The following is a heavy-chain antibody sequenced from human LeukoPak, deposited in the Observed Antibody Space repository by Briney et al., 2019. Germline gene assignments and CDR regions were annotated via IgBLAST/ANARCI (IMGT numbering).Heavy chain of an antibody. V-gene: IGHV4-4*07. Sequence: SETLSLTCTVSGASISSYYWSWVRQPAGKGLEWVGRIYTSESTNYNPSLKSRVTMSVDTSKNQFSLKLSSVTAADTAVYYCARLTGYSSESWFDPWGQGTLVTVSS. CDR2: IYTSEST. CDR3: ARLTGYSSESWFDP. J-gene: IGHJ5*02. D-gene: IGHD3-9*01. CDR1: GASISSYY.